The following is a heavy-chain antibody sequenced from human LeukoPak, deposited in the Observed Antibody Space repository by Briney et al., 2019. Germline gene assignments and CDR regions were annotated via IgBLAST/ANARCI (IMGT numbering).Heavy chain of an antibody. J-gene: IGHJ6*02. V-gene: IGHV4-59*13. CDR2: IYYSGST. D-gene: IGHD6-13*01. Sequence: SETLSLTCTVSGGSISSYYWSWIRQPPGKGLEWIGYIYYSGSTNYNPSLKSRVTISVDTSKNQFSLKLSSVTAADTAVYYCARAGYSSSWDYYYYYGMDVWGQGTTDTVSS. CDR3: ARAGYSSSWDYYYYYGMDV. CDR1: GGSISSYY.